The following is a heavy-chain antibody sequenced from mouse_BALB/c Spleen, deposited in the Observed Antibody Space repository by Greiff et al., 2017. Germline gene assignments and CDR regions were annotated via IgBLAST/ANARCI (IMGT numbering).Heavy chain of an antibody. Sequence: EVKLVESGPSLVKPSQTLSLTCSVTGDSFTSGYWNWVRKSPGNKLEYMGYISYSGSTYYNPSLKSRISITRNTSKNQYYLQLNSVTTEDTATYYCASPSAMIARTWFAYWGQGTLVTVSA. CDR3: ASPSAMIARTWFAY. V-gene: IGHV3-8*02. CDR1: GDSFTSGY. D-gene: IGHD2-4*01. CDR2: ISYSGST. J-gene: IGHJ3*01.